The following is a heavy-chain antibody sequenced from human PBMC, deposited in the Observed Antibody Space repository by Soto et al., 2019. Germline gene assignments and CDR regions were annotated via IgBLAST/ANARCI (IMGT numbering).Heavy chain of an antibody. CDR1: GGTFSSYA. V-gene: IGHV1-69*13. CDR2: IIPILGTA. CDR3: ARDYYDSSGYHYYFDY. J-gene: IGHJ4*02. Sequence: SVKVSCKASGGTFSSYAISWVRQAPGQGLEWMGGIIPILGTANYAQKFQGRVTITADESTSTAYMELSSLRSEDTAVYYCARDYYDSSGYHYYFDYWGQGTLVTVSS. D-gene: IGHD3-22*01.